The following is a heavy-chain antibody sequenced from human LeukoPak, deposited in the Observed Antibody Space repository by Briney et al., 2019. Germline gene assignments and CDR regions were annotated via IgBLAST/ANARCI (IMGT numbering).Heavy chain of an antibody. CDR1: GGSVSSSSYY. V-gene: IGHV4-39*07. J-gene: IGHJ6*03. Sequence: PSETLSLTCTVSGGSVSSSSYYWGWIRQPPGKGLEWIGSIYYSGSTYYNPSLKSRVTISVDTSNNQFSLKLTSVTAADTAMYYCARETSQKGAHYMDVWGKGTTVTISS. D-gene: IGHD3-16*01. CDR3: ARETSQKGAHYMDV. CDR2: IYYSGST.